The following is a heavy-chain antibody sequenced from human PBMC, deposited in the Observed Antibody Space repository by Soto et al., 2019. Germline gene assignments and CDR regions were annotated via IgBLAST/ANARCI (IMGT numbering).Heavy chain of an antibody. V-gene: IGHV4-4*07. D-gene: IGHD6-19*01. CDR1: GASISAYA. CDR2: LYSSGNT. Sequence: PSETLSLTCTVSGASISAYAWSWIRQPAGEGLEWIGRLYSSGNTNYNPSFKSRLTMSADASKNQFSLKLSSVTAADTAVYYCARGPYSSGWYVVDYWGQGTLVTVSS. J-gene: IGHJ4*02. CDR3: ARGPYSSGWYVVDY.